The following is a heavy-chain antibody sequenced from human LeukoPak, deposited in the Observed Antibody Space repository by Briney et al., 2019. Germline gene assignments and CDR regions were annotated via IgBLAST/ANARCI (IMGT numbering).Heavy chain of an antibody. V-gene: IGHV4-34*01. CDR2: INHSGST. CDR3: ARVSGDQLLTFGY. J-gene: IGHJ4*02. Sequence: SETLSLTCTVSGGSISSYYWSWIRQPPGKGLEWIGEINHSGSTNYNPSLKSRVTISVDTSKNQFSLRLSSVTAADTAVYYCARVSGDQLLTFGYWGQGTLVTVSS. CDR1: GGSISSYY. D-gene: IGHD2-2*01.